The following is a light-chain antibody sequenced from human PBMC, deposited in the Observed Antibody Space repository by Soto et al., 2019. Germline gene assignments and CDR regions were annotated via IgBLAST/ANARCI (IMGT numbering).Light chain of an antibody. CDR3: QQYNSWPPIFT. CDR1: LSGSSN. CDR2: GAS. Sequence: EIVMTQSPATLSVSPGERATLSCRASLSGSSNLAWYQQKPGQAPRLLIYGASTRATGIPARFSGSGSGTEFTLTVSSLQSEDFAVYYCQQYNSWPPIFTFGPGNKVHIK. J-gene: IGKJ3*01. V-gene: IGKV3-15*01.